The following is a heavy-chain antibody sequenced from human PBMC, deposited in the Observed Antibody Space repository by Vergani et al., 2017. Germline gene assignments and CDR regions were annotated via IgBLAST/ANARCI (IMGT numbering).Heavy chain of an antibody. V-gene: IGHV1-69*12. D-gene: IGHD6-13*01. CDR1: GGTFSTYT. CDR3: ARDLPAAPFDP. Sequence: QVQLVQSGAEVKKPGSSVKVSCKASGGTFSTYTIAWVRQAPGQGPEWMGGIIPIFGTANYARKFQGRVSFTADESTRTVYMELTSLTSEDTAVYYCARDLPAAPFDPWGQGTLVTVSS. CDR2: IIPIFGTA. J-gene: IGHJ5*02.